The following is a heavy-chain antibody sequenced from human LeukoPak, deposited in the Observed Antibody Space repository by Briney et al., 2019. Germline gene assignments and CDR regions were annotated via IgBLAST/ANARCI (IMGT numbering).Heavy chain of an antibody. CDR3: AKAEGYDILTGLDY. V-gene: IGHV3-23*01. CDR2: IGASGGST. CDR1: GFTFSSYA. D-gene: IGHD3-9*01. J-gene: IGHJ4*02. Sequence: GGSLRLSCATSGFTFSSYAVSWVRQAPGKGLEWVSGIGASGGSTYYADSVKGRFTISRDNSKNTLYLQMNSLRTEDTAVYYCAKAEGYDILTGLDYWGQGTLVTVSS.